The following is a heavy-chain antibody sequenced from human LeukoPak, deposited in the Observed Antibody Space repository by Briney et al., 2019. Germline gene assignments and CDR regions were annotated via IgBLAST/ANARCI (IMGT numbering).Heavy chain of an antibody. CDR2: IYWNDDK. CDR3: AHLLAYCGGDCYTNNRFDP. J-gene: IGHJ5*02. Sequence: SGPTLVNPTQTLTLTCTFSGFSLSTSGVGVGWIRQPPGKALERLALIYWNDDKRYSPSLKSRLTITKDTSKNQVVLTMTNMDPVDTATYYCAHLLAYCGGDCYTNNRFDPWGQGTLVTVSS. CDR1: GFSLSTSGVG. V-gene: IGHV2-5*01. D-gene: IGHD2-21*02.